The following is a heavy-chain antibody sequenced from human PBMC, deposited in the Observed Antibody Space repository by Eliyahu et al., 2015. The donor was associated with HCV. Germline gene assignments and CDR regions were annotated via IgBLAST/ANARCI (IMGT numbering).Heavy chain of an antibody. CDR2: IYWDDDK. V-gene: IGHV2-5*02. D-gene: IGHD1-26*01. CDR1: GFSLSTSGVG. CDR3: AHVGSGSYGSYYYYGMDV. J-gene: IGHJ6*02. Sequence: QITLKESGPTLVKPTQTLTLTCTFSGFSLSTSGVGVGWIRQPPGKALEWLALIYWDDDKRYSPSLKSRLTITKDTSKNQVVLTMTNMDPVDTATYYCAHVGSGSYGSYYYYGMDVWGQGTTVTVSS.